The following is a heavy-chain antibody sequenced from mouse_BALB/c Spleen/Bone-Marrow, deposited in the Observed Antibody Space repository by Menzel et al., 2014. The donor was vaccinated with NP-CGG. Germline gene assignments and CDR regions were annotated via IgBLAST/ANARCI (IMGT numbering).Heavy chain of an antibody. CDR3: ARILGYGYFDY. CDR2: IDPYSGGT. V-gene: IGHV1S135*01. CDR1: GYAFTSYN. Sequence: EVQLQESGPELVKPGASVQVSCKASGYAFTSYNMYWVKPSHGKSLEWMGYIDPYSGGTNYNQKFKGKATLTVDKSSSTDYMHLNSLTSEDSAVYYCARILGYGYFDYWGQGTPLTGSS. D-gene: IGHD3-1*01. J-gene: IGHJ2*01.